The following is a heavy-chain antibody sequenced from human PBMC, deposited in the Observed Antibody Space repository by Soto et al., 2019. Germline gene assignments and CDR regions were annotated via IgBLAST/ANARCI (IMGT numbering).Heavy chain of an antibody. CDR1: GGSFSGYY. Sequence: PSETLSLTCAVYGGSFSGYYWSWIRQPPGKGLEWIGEINHSGSTNYNPSLKSRVTISVDTSKNQFSLKLSSVTAADTAVYYCARVYLVRLGVFDYWGQGTLVTVSS. CDR3: ARVYLVRLGVFDY. CDR2: INHSGST. D-gene: IGHD6-13*01. V-gene: IGHV4-34*01. J-gene: IGHJ4*02.